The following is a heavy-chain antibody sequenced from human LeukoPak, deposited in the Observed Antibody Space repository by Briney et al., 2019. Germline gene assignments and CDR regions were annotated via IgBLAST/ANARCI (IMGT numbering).Heavy chain of an antibody. Sequence: ASVKVSCKASGYTFTGYYMHWVRQAPGQGLEWMGWINPNSGGTNYAQKFQGRVTMTRDTSISTAYMELSRLRSDDTAVYYCAREVTARIEGATTFDYWGQGTLVTVSS. CDR2: INPNSGGT. D-gene: IGHD1-26*01. V-gene: IGHV1-2*02. J-gene: IGHJ4*02. CDR1: GYTFTGYY. CDR3: AREVTARIEGATTFDY.